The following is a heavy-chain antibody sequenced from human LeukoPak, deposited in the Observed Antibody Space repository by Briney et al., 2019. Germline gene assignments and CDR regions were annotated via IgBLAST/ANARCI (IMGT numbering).Heavy chain of an antibody. CDR2: IWYDGSNK. CDR1: GFTFSSYG. V-gene: IGHV3-33*01. Sequence: GGSLRLSRAASGFTFSSYGMHWVRQAPGKGLEWVAVIWYDGSNKYYADSVKGRFTISRDNSKNTLYLQMNSLRAEDTAVYYCARWTLTYYYDSSGYVDYWGQGTLVTVSS. J-gene: IGHJ4*02. CDR3: ARWTLTYYYDSSGYVDY. D-gene: IGHD3-22*01.